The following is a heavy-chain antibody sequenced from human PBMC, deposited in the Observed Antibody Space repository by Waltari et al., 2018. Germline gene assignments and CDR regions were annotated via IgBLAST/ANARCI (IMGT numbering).Heavy chain of an antibody. V-gene: IGHV3-74*01. CDR3: ARSQSMDV. Sequence: EVQLVESGGGLVQPGGSLRLSCAASGFTFSDYWMYWVRQAPGKGLGWVSRINRDGSSTDYADTVKGRFTISRDNAKHTLYLQMNGLRAEDTAVYYCARSQSMDVWGRGSTVIVSS. CDR2: INRDGSST. CDR1: GFTFSDYW. J-gene: IGHJ6*03.